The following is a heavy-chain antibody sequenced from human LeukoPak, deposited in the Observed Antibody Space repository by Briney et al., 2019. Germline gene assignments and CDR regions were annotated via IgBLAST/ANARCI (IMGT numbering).Heavy chain of an antibody. V-gene: IGHV3-74*01. CDR3: ARDKGYSYGHAFDY. Sequence: GGSLRLSCAASGFTFSSYWMHWVRQAPGKGLVWVSRINSDGSSTGYADFVKGRFTISRDNAKNTLYLQMNSLRAEDTAVYYCARDKGYSYGHAFDYWGQGTLVTVSS. D-gene: IGHD5-18*01. CDR2: INSDGSST. CDR1: GFTFSSYW. J-gene: IGHJ4*02.